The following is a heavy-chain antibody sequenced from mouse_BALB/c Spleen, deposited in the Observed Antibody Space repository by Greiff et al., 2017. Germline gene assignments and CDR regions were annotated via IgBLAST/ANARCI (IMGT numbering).Heavy chain of an antibody. Sequence: VQLKQSGTVLARPGASVKMSCKASGYTFTSYWMHWVKQRPGQGLEWIGAIYPGNSDTSYNQKFKGKAKLTAVTSTSTAYMELSSLTNEDSAVYYCTRKIYYGYDNAMDYWGQGTSVTVSS. V-gene: IGHV1-5*01. CDR1: GYTFTSYW. J-gene: IGHJ4*01. D-gene: IGHD2-2*01. CDR2: IYPGNSDT. CDR3: TRKIYYGYDNAMDY.